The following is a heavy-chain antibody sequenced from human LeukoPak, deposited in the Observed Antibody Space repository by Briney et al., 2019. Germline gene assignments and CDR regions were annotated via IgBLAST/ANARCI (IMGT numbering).Heavy chain of an antibody. V-gene: IGHV3-30-3*01. CDR3: TTVKVRGVIRPPDY. CDR2: ISYDGSNK. Sequence: GGSLRLSCAASGFTFSSYAMHWVRQAPGKGLEWVAVISYDGSNKYYADSVKGRFTISRDNSKNTLYLQMNSLKTEDTAVYYCTTVKVRGVIRPPDYWGQGTLVTVSS. J-gene: IGHJ4*02. CDR1: GFTFSSYA. D-gene: IGHD3-10*01.